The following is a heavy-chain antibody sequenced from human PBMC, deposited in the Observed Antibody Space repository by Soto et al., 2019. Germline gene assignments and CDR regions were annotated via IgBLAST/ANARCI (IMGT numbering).Heavy chain of an antibody. CDR3: ASSRVVTTYFDY. J-gene: IGHJ4*02. CDR2: IYNSGST. Sequence: QLQLQESGSRLVKPSQTLSLTCAVSGGSISRAGYSWSWIRQSPGKGLEWIGYIYNSGSTFYNPSIKSRLTISVDRSKNQLSLQLNSVTAAETAVYYCASSRVVTTYFDYWGQGTLVTVSS. V-gene: IGHV4-30-2*06. CDR1: GGSISRAGYS. D-gene: IGHD2-21*02.